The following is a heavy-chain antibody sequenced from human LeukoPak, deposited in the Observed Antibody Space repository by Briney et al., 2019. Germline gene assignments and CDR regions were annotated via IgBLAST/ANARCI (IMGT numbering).Heavy chain of an antibody. V-gene: IGHV3-72*01. Sequence: GGSLRHSCAASGFTFSDHYMNWVRQAPGKGLEWVGRTRDKAKSYTTEYAASVKGRFTVTRDDSKNSLSLQMNNVKTEDTAVYYCARDTHVAMDVWGKGTTVTVSS. D-gene: IGHD2-21*01. CDR2: TRDKAKSYTT. J-gene: IGHJ6*04. CDR1: GFTFSDHY. CDR3: ARDTHVAMDV.